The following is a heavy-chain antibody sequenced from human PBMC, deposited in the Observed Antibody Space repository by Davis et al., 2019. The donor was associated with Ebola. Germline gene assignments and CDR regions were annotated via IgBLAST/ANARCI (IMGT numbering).Heavy chain of an antibody. V-gene: IGHV3-64*04. CDR1: GFTFSSYA. Sequence: PGGSLRLSCSASGFTFSSYAMHWVRQALGKGLEYVSAISSNGGNTYYADSVKGRFTISRDNSKNTLYLQMNSLRAEDTAVYYCARDCSSSCPGDYWGQGTLVTVSS. CDR2: ISSNGGNT. CDR3: ARDCSSSCPGDY. J-gene: IGHJ4*02. D-gene: IGHD6-13*01.